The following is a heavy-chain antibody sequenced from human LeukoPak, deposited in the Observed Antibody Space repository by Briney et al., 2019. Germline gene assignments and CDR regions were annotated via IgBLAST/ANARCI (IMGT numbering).Heavy chain of an antibody. V-gene: IGHV4-30-4*01. J-gene: IGHJ6*02. Sequence: SETLSLTCTVSGGXISSGDYYWSWIRQPPGKGLEWIGYIYYSGSTYYNPSLKSRVTISVDTSKNQFSLKLSSVTAADTAVYYCARDPIYSSGYYAYYYGMDVWGQGTSVTVSS. CDR1: GGXISSGDYY. CDR2: IYYSGST. CDR3: ARDPIYSSGYYAYYYGMDV. D-gene: IGHD3-22*01.